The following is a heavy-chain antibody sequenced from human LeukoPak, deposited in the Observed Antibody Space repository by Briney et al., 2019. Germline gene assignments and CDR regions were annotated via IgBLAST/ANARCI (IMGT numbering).Heavy chain of an antibody. V-gene: IGHV4-39*01. J-gene: IGHJ5*02. CDR1: GGSISTSSYY. D-gene: IGHD5-24*01. CDR2: IFYSGST. CDR3: ARHPSGRMWLQQGGWFDP. Sequence: ASETLSLTCTVSGGSISTSSYYWGWVRQPPGKGLEWIGNIFYSGSTYYSPSLKSRVTISLDTSRNQFSLKLNSVTAADTAVYYCARHPSGRMWLQQGGWFDPWGQGTLVTVSS.